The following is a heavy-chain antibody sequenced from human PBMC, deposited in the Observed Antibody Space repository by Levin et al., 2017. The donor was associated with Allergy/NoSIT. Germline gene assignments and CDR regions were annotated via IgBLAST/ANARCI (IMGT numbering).Heavy chain of an antibody. V-gene: IGHV3-74*01. J-gene: IGHJ4*02. CDR1: AFTFRNYY. CDR2: ILNDGTT. Sequence: GGSLRLSCTASAFTFRNYYMHWVRQAPGMGLVWVSNILNDGTTNYADSVKGRFTISRDNAKNTQYLQMNSLGEEDTAVYFCARGGCDRTSCLDHWGQGILVTVSS. CDR3: ARGGCDRTSCLDH. D-gene: IGHD2-2*01.